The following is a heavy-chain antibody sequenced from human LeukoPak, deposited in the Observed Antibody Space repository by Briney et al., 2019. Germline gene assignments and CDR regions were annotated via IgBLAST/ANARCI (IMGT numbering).Heavy chain of an antibody. Sequence: GGSLRLSCAASGFRFSDYAVHWIRQAPGKGLEWVAIISKDGYNTDYADSVMGRFTISRDNSKNTLYLQMNSLRVEDTALYYCARNDYGTYYFDYWGQGTLVTVSS. CDR2: ISKDGYNT. CDR3: ARNDYGTYYFDY. V-gene: IGHV3-30-3*01. J-gene: IGHJ4*02. CDR1: GFRFSDYA. D-gene: IGHD4-17*01.